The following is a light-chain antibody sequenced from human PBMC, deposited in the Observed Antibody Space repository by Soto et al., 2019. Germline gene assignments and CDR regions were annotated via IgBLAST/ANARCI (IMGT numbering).Light chain of an antibody. CDR2: DAS. CDR1: QGISSA. CDR3: QQFNSYPP. V-gene: IGKV1-13*02. J-gene: IGKJ5*01. Sequence: AIQLTQSPSSLSASVGDRVTITCRASQGISSALAWYQQKPGKAPNLLIYDASSLESGVPSRFSGSGSGTDFTLTISSLQPEDFATYYCQQFNSYPPFGQGTRLEIK.